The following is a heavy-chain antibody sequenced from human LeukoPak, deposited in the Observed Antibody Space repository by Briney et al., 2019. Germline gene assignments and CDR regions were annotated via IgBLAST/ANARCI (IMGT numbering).Heavy chain of an antibody. J-gene: IGHJ6*03. CDR3: ARGSRYFDWLYYYYYMDV. V-gene: IGHV1-8*01. CDR2: MNPNSGNT. Sequence: GASVKVSCKASGYTFTSYDINWVRQATGQGLEWMGWMNPNSGNTGYAQKFQGRVTMTRNTSISTAYMELSSLRSEDTAVYYCARGSRYFDWLYYYYYMDVWGKGTTVTISS. CDR1: GYTFTSYD. D-gene: IGHD3-9*01.